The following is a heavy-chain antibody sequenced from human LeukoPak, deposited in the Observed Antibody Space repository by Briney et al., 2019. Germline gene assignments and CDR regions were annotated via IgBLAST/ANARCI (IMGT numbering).Heavy chain of an antibody. Sequence: GGSLRLSCAASGFTFSSNYMSWVRQAPGKGLEWVSVIYSGGSTYYADSVKGRFTISRDNSKNTLYLQMNSLRAEDTAVYYCARDVGYCSSTSCQINDHYYYGMDVWGQGTTVTVSS. D-gene: IGHD2-2*01. J-gene: IGHJ6*02. V-gene: IGHV3-66*01. CDR1: GFTFSSNY. CDR3: ARDVGYCSSTSCQINDHYYYGMDV. CDR2: IYSGGST.